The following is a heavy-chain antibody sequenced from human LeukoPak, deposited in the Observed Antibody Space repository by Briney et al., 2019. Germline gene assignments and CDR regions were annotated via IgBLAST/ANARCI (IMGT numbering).Heavy chain of an antibody. Sequence: GRSLRLSCAAXXXXXXXXXXXXVXXXXXXXXXXXXXXXSXXSXXYXADSXKGXFTIXXDNSKNTLYLQLNSLRAEDTAVYXCARGQYYYGSGIKYYCDYWGQGTLVTVSS. J-gene: IGHJ4*02. V-gene: IGHV3-33*01. D-gene: IGHD3-10*01. CDR1: XXXXXXXX. CDR2: XXSXXSXX. CDR3: ARGQYYYGSGIKYYCDY.